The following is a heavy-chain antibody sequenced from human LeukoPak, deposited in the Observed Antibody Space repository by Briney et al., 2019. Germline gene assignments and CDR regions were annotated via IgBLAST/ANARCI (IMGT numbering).Heavy chain of an antibody. D-gene: IGHD1-26*01. CDR2: INHSGST. CDR1: GGSFSSHY. V-gene: IGHV4-34*01. CDR3: ARVDSGSFLGDWFDP. Sequence: SETLSLTCAVYGGSFSSHYWSWIRQPPGKGPEWIGEINHSGSTNYNPSLKSRVTISVDTSKNRFSLKLSSVTAADTAVYYCARVDSGSFLGDWFDPWGQGTLVTVSS. J-gene: IGHJ5*02.